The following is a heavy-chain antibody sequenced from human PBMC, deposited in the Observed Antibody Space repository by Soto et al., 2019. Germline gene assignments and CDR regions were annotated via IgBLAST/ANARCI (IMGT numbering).Heavy chain of an antibody. CDR1: GVTVSSDAYY. J-gene: IGHJ4*02. V-gene: IGHV4-31*03. CDR3: ARYRFSGNRWSKFDY. Sequence: QVQLQQSGPGLVRPSQTLSLTCTVSGVTVSSDAYYWSWIRQPPGKGLEWIGNIYHRGNTYYSPSLKSGLVMGVDTSKNQFSLSLSSVTAADTAVYFCARYRFSGNRWSKFDYWGQGTLVTVSS. CDR2: IYHRGNT. D-gene: IGHD3-16*02.